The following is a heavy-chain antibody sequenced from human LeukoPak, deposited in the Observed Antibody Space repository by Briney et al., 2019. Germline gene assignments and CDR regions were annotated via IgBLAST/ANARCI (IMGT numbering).Heavy chain of an antibody. CDR1: GDSISSSNYC. D-gene: IGHD3-10*01. V-gene: IGHV4-39*07. J-gene: IGHJ4*02. Sequence: SETLSLTCTVSGDSISSSNYCWGWIRQPPGKGLEWIGSISYSGSTYYNPSLKSRVTISRDTSKNQFSLKLNSMTAADTAVYYCARDSISPYYYGSGTYLGFDYWGQGTLVTVSS. CDR2: ISYSGST. CDR3: ARDSISPYYYGSGTYLGFDY.